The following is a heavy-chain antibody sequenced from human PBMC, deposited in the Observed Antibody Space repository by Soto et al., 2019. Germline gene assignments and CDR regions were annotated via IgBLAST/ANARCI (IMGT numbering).Heavy chain of an antibody. J-gene: IGHJ5*02. CDR2: ISSSDSTK. V-gene: IGHV3-48*03. Sequence: VGSLRLSCAASGFTFSSYEMNWFRQAPGKGLEWVSYISSSDSTKYYADSVKGRFTISRDNAKNSLDLQMNSLRAEDTAVYYCARGSRRFDPWGKGTLVTVSS. CDR3: ARGSRRFDP. CDR1: GFTFSSYE.